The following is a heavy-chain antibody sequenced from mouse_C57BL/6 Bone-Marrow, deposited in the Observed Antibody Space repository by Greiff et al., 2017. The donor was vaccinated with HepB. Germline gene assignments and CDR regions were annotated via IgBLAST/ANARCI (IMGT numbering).Heavy chain of an antibody. CDR1: GYTFTSYW. CDR2: INPSGSDT. Sequence: QVQLQQSGAELVKPGASVKVSCKASGYTFTSYWMHWVKQRPGQGLEWIGRINPSGSDTNYNQKFKGKATLTVDKSSSTAYMQLSSLTSEDSAVYYCAIWDGNYEGDYWGQGTTLTVSS. D-gene: IGHD2-1*01. CDR3: AIWDGNYEGDY. J-gene: IGHJ2*01. V-gene: IGHV1-74*01.